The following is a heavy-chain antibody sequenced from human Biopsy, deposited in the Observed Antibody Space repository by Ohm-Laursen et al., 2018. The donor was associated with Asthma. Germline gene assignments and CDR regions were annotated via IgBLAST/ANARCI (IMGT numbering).Heavy chain of an antibody. CDR2: INPVFGTT. CDR3: ARKAGSCISRTCYSLDF. D-gene: IGHD2-2*01. CDR1: GGTFNTYV. Sequence: GSSVKVSCKSLGGTFNTYVIGWVRQAPGQGLEGMGGINPVFGTTTYPQKFQDRVTITADDSTSTVYMELSSLRSEDTAVYYCARKAGSCISRTCYSLDFWGQGTLVTVSS. V-gene: IGHV1-69*01. J-gene: IGHJ4*02.